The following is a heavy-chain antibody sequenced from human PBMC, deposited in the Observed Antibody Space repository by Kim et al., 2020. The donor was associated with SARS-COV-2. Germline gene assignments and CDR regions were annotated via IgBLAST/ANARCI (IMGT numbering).Heavy chain of an antibody. Sequence: SETLSLTCAVYGGSFSGYYWSWIRQPPGKGLEWIGEINHSGSTNYNPSLKSRVTISVDTSKNQFSLKLSSVTAADTAVYYCARDRYSSSWYGYYYGMDV. V-gene: IGHV4-34*01. CDR1: GGSFSGYY. D-gene: IGHD6-13*01. CDR3: ARDRYSSSWYGYYYGMDV. J-gene: IGHJ6*01. CDR2: INHSGST.